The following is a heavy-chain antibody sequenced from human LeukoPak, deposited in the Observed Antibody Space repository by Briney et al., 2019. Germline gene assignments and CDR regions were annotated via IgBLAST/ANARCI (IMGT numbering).Heavy chain of an antibody. Sequence: PGGSLRLSCAASGFTVSSNYMSWVRQAPGKGLEWVSVIYSGGSTYYADSVKGRFTISRDNSKNTLYLQMNSLRAEDTAVYYCARGGGYSSGWQGLMGSPATSNDAFDIWGQGPMVTVSS. CDR2: IYSGGST. V-gene: IGHV3-66*01. D-gene: IGHD6-19*01. CDR1: GFTVSSNY. J-gene: IGHJ3*02. CDR3: ARGGGYSSGWQGLMGSPATSNDAFDI.